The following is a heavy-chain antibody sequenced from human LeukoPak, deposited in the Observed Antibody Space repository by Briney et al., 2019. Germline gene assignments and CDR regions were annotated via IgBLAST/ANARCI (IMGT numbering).Heavy chain of an antibody. CDR3: ARDPVNGMDV. V-gene: IGHV1-69*13. CDR2: IIPIFGTA. D-gene: IGHD3-22*01. CDR1: GGTFSSYA. J-gene: IGHJ6*02. Sequence: VASVNVSFKASGGTFSSYAISWVRQAPGQGLEWMGGIIPIFGTANYAQKFQGRVTITADESTSTAYMELSSLRSEDTAVYYCARDPVNGMDVWGQGTTVTVSS.